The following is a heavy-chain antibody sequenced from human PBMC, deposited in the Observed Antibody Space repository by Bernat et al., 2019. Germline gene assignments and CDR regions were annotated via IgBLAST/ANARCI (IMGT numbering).Heavy chain of an antibody. CDR3: ARGLRFLEWLFDY. Sequence: EVQLVESGGGLVQPGGSLILSCAASGFTFSSYWMSWVRQAPGKGLEWVANIKQDGSEKYYVDSVKGRFTISRDNAKNSLYLQMNSLRAEDTSVYYCARGLRFLEWLFDYWGQGTLVTVSS. D-gene: IGHD3-3*01. V-gene: IGHV3-7*03. CDR1: GFTFSSYW. CDR2: IKQDGSEK. J-gene: IGHJ4*02.